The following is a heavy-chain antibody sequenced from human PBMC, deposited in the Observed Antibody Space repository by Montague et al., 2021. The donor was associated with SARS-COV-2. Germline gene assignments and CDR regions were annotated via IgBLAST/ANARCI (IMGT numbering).Heavy chain of an antibody. J-gene: IGHJ3*02. V-gene: IGHV4-39*01. Sequence: SETLSLTCSVSGDSINNSRYYWGWIREPPGKGLEWIGTIYYSGSAYYXRCVKSRVTISVDTSKDQFSLKLNSVTATDTAVYYCARLESTRGVIIRGAFHIWGQGTKVTVSS. CDR3: ARLESTRGVIIRGAFHI. CDR2: IYYSGSA. D-gene: IGHD3-10*01. CDR1: GDSINNSRYY.